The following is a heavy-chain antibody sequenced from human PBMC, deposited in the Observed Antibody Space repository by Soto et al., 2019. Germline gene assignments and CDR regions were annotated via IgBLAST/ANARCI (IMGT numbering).Heavy chain of an antibody. J-gene: IGHJ4*02. CDR1: GFSLSTRGVG. CDR3: AHRPRGYAYYVDY. Sequence: QITLKESGPTLVKPTQTLTLTCTFSGFSLSTRGVGVAWIRQPPGKALEWLALIFWDDDKWYSPSLRSRLTITEDTSKNQVVLTMTTMDPVDTATYYCAHRPRGYAYYVDYWGQGTLVTVSS. V-gene: IGHV2-5*02. D-gene: IGHD5-12*01. CDR2: IFWDDDK.